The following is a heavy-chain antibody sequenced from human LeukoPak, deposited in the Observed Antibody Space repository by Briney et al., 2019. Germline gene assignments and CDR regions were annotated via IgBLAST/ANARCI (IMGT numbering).Heavy chain of an antibody. CDR1: GGSISSYY. J-gene: IGHJ2*01. CDR2: IYTSGST. CDR3: ASARLSSWKWYFAL. V-gene: IGHV4-4*07. D-gene: IGHD6-13*01. Sequence: SETLSLTCTVSGGSISSYYWSWIRQPAGKGLEWIGRIYTSGSTNYNPSLKSRVTMSVDTSKNQFSLKLSSVTAADTAVYYCASARLSSWKWYFALWGRGTLVTVSS.